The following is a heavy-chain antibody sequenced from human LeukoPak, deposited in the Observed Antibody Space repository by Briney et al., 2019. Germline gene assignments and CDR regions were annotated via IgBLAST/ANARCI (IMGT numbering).Heavy chain of an antibody. J-gene: IGHJ4*02. V-gene: IGHV4-59*01. D-gene: IGHD1-26*01. CDR3: ARARGAQRSFDY. CDR2: IYYSGST. CDR1: GGSISSYY. Sequence: KPSETLSLTCTVSGGSISSYYWSWIRQPPGKGLEWIGYIYYSGSTNYNPPLKSRVTISVDTSKNQFSLKLSSVTAADTAVYYCARARGAQRSFDYWGQGTLVTVSS.